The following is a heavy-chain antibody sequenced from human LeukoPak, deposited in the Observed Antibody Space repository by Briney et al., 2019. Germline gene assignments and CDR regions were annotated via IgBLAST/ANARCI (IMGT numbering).Heavy chain of an antibody. Sequence: SETLSLTCTVSGGSISSSSYYWGWIRQPPGKGLEWIGSIYYSGSTYYNPSLKSRVTISVDTSKNQFSLKLSSVTAADTAVHYCARRVGYSGYDTRNNWFDPWGQGTLVTVSS. CDR3: ARRVGYSGYDTRNNWFDP. D-gene: IGHD5-12*01. V-gene: IGHV4-39*01. J-gene: IGHJ5*02. CDR2: IYYSGST. CDR1: GGSISSSSYY.